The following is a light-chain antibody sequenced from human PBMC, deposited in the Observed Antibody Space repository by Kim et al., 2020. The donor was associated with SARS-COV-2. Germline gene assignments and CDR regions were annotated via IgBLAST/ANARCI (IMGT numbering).Light chain of an antibody. V-gene: IGKV1-33*01. CDR2: DAS. CDR3: QQYDNLPLT. Sequence: DIQMTQSPSSLSASVGDRVTITCQASQGISNYLNWYQQKPGKAPKLLIYDASNLETGVPSRFSGSGSGTDFTFTISSLQPEDIATYYCQQYDNLPLTFGGRTKVDI. J-gene: IGKJ4*01. CDR1: QGISNY.